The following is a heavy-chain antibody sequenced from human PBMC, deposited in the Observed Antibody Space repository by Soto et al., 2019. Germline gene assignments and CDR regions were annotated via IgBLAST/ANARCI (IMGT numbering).Heavy chain of an antibody. J-gene: IGHJ3*02. CDR2: INPSGGST. CDR3: ARGASYCSSTSCYAGSRDAFDI. D-gene: IGHD2-2*01. Sequence: QVQLVQSGAEVKKPGASVKVSCKASGYTFTSYYMHWVRQAPGQGLEWMGIINPSGGSTSYAQKFQGRVTMTRDTSTSTVYMELSSLRSEDTAVYYCARGASYCSSTSCYAGSRDAFDIWGQGTMVTVSS. V-gene: IGHV1-46*03. CDR1: GYTFTSYY.